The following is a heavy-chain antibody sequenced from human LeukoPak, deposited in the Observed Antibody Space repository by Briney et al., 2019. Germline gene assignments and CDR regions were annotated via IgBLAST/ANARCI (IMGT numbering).Heavy chain of an antibody. CDR2: FDPEDGET. D-gene: IGHD2-15*01. CDR1: GYTLTELS. J-gene: IGHJ5*02. CDR3: ATVGCSGGSCYSGEYNWFDP. Sequence: ASVKVSCKVSGYTLTELSMHWARQAPGKGLEWMGGFDPEDGETIYAQKFQGRVTMTEDTSTDTAYTELSSLRSEDTAVYYCATVGCSGGSCYSGEYNWFDPWGQGTLVTVSS. V-gene: IGHV1-24*01.